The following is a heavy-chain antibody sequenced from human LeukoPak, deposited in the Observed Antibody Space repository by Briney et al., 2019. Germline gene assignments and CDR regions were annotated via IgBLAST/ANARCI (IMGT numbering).Heavy chain of an antibody. CDR2: IYHSGST. CDR3: ASGGWHDAFDI. V-gene: IGHV4-38-2*02. J-gene: IGHJ3*02. Sequence: SGTLSLTCTVSGYSISSGYYWGWIRQPPGKGLEWIGSIYHSGSTYYNPSLKSRVTISVDTSKNQFSLKLSSVTAADTAVYYCASGGWHDAFDIWGQGTMVTVSS. CDR1: GYSISSGYY. D-gene: IGHD6-19*01.